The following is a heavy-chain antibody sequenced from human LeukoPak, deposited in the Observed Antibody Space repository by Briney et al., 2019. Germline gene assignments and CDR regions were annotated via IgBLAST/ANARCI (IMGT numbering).Heavy chain of an antibody. CDR3: ARVPSGSYPLRYYYGMDV. CDR2: MNPNSGNT. J-gene: IGHJ6*02. CDR1: GYTFTSYD. V-gene: IGHV1-8*01. Sequence: ASVNVSCKASGYTFTSYDINWVRQATGQGLEWMGWMNPNSGNTGYAQKFQGRVTMTRNTSISTAYMELSSLRSEDTAVYYCARVPSGSYPLRYYYGMDVWGQGTTVTVSS. D-gene: IGHD1-26*01.